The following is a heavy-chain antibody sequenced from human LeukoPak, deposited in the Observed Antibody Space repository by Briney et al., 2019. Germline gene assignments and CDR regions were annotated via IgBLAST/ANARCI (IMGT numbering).Heavy chain of an antibody. V-gene: IGHV3-53*01. CDR2: IYTGGST. D-gene: IGHD4-17*01. CDR3: ARGLRGIMVDY. CDR1: GFTFSSHW. Sequence: GGSLRLSCAASGFTFSSHWMSWVRQAPGKGLEWVSLIYTGGSTYYADSVKGRFTISRDNSKNTLYLQMNSLRIEDTAVYYCARGLRGIMVDYWGQGTLVTVPS. J-gene: IGHJ4*02.